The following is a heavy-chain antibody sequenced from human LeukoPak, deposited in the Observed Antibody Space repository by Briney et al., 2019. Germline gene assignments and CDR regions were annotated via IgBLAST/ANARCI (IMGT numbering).Heavy chain of an antibody. V-gene: IGHV3-30*03. CDR2: IAHDGSNK. CDR1: GFSFSNYV. CDR3: ARSFFQWNYGSCLDS. J-gene: IGHJ4*02. Sequence: GGSLRLSCAASGFSFSNYVMQWVRQVPGKGLEWVALIAHDGSNKYYADSVKGRFTISRDNSRSILYLQMNSLRPEDTAVYSCARSFFQWNYGSCLDSWGQGTLVTVSS. D-gene: IGHD1-7*01.